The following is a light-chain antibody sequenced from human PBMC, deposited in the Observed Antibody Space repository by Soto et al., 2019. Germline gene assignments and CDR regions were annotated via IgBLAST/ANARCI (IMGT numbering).Light chain of an antibody. Sequence: EIVMTQSPVTLSVSPGERATLSCRASQSVSSYLAWYQQKPGQAPRLLIYGASSRATGIPDRFSGSGSGTDFTLTISRLEPEDFAVYYCQQYGSSPPLTFGQGTRLEIK. CDR2: GAS. CDR1: QSVSSY. CDR3: QQYGSSPPLT. V-gene: IGKV3-20*01. J-gene: IGKJ5*01.